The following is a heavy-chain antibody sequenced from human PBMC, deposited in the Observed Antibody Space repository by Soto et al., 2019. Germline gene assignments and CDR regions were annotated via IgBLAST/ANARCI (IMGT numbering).Heavy chain of an antibody. CDR1: GFTFSSYA. J-gene: IGHJ4*02. CDR3: AKDGPANYDFWSGSYFDY. CDR2: ISGSGGST. V-gene: IGHV3-23*01. D-gene: IGHD3-3*01. Sequence: GGSLRLSCAASGFTFSSYAMSWVRQAPGKGLEWVSAISGSGGSTYYADSVKGRFTISRDNSKNTLYLQMNSLRAEDTAVYYCAKDGPANYDFWSGSYFDYWGQGTLVTVSS.